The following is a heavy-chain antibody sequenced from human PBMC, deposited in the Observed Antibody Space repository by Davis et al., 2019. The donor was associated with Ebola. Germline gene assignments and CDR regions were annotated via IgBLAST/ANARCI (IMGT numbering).Heavy chain of an antibody. CDR3: ARDRGSGWFHFDY. CDR1: GFTFSSYA. J-gene: IGHJ4*02. V-gene: IGHV3-30*14. CDR2: ISSDASNK. Sequence: GGSLRLSCAASGFTFSSYAMHWVRQAPGKGLEWVAVISSDASNKHYADSVKGRFTISRDNSKNTLYLQMNSLRAEDTAVYYCARDRGSGWFHFDYWGQGTLVTVSS. D-gene: IGHD6-19*01.